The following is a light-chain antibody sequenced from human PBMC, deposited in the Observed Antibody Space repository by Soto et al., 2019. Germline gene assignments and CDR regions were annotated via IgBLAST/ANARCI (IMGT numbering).Light chain of an antibody. Sequence: DIQMTQSPSSLSASVGDRVTITCRTSQSISSSLNWYQQKPGKAPKLLIYAASTLQSGVPSRFRGSGSGTDFTLTLRSLQPEDSATYFCQQSYSTPYTFGQGTKLKIK. CDR2: AAS. CDR3: QQSYSTPYT. CDR1: QSISSS. V-gene: IGKV1-39*01. J-gene: IGKJ2*01.